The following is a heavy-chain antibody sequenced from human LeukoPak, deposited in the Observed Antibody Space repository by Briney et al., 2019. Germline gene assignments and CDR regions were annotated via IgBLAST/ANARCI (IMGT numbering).Heavy chain of an antibody. V-gene: IGHV3-30-3*01. D-gene: IGHD2-2*01. CDR3: ARDLRYCSSTSCYFVYYGMDV. CDR2: ISYDGSNK. Sequence: QTGGSLRLSCAASGFTFSSHWMHWVRQAPGKGLEWVAVISYDGSNKYYADSVKGRFTISRDNSKNTLYLQMNGLRAEDTAVYYCARDLRYCSSTSCYFVYYGMDVWGQGTTVTVSS. CDR1: GFTFSSHW. J-gene: IGHJ6*02.